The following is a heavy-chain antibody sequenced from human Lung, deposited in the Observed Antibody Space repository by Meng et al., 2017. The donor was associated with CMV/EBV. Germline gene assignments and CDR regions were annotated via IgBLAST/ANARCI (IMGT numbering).Heavy chain of an antibody. Sequence: GESLKISCAASGFTFSSYAMSWVRQAPGKGLEWVSAISGSGGSTYYADSVKGRFTISRDNSKNTLYLQMNSLRAEDTAVYYCAKVVVPAATGDDDFDIWGQGTXVTVSS. J-gene: IGHJ3*02. CDR2: ISGSGGST. D-gene: IGHD2-2*01. V-gene: IGHV3-23*01. CDR3: AKVVVPAATGDDDFDI. CDR1: GFTFSSYA.